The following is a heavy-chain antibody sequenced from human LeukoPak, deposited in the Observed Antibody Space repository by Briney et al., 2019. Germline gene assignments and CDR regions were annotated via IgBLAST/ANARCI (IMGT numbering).Heavy chain of an antibody. Sequence: ASVKVSCKASGYTFTSYAMHWVRQAPGQRLEWMGWINAGNGNTKYSQKFQGRVTITADESTSTAYVELSSLRSEDTAVYYCARLAYDSSGYYSHLDYWGQGILVTVSS. D-gene: IGHD3-22*01. V-gene: IGHV1-3*01. CDR1: GYTFTSYA. CDR3: ARLAYDSSGYYSHLDY. J-gene: IGHJ4*02. CDR2: INAGNGNT.